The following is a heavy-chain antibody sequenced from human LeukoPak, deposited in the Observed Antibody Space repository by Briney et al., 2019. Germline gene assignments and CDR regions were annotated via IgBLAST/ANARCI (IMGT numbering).Heavy chain of an antibody. J-gene: IGHJ5*02. CDR3: ATVRGLPAAQGSGFDP. Sequence: SETLSLTCAVYGGSFSGYYWSWIRQPPGKGLEWIGEINHSGSTNYNPSLKSRVTISVDTSKNQFSLKLSSVTAADTAVYYCATVRGLPAAQGSGFDPWGQGTLATVSS. V-gene: IGHV4-34*01. CDR1: GGSFSGYY. CDR2: INHSGST. D-gene: IGHD2-2*01.